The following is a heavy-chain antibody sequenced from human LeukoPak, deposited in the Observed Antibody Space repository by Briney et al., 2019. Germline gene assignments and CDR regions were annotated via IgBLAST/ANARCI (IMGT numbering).Heavy chain of an antibody. CDR1: GGSISSYY. D-gene: IGHD6-19*01. Sequence: SETLSLTCTVSGGSISSYYWSWIRQSPGKGLECIGYIHYTGSTNYNPSLKSRVTISVDTSKNQFSLRLSSVTAADTAVYYCARELSRTAVAGTNDYWGQGTLVTVSS. J-gene: IGHJ4*02. V-gene: IGHV4-59*12. CDR3: ARELSRTAVAGTNDY. CDR2: IHYTGST.